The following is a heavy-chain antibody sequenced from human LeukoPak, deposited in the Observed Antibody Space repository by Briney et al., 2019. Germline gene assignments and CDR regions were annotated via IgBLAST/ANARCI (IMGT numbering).Heavy chain of an antibody. Sequence: ASVKVSCKASGYTFTSYDIIWVRQATGQGLEWMGWMNPNSGNTGYAQKFQGRVTITRNTSISTAYMELSSLRSEDTAVYYCARARVGATTRYYFDYWGQGTLVTVSS. CDR2: MNPNSGNT. J-gene: IGHJ4*02. V-gene: IGHV1-8*03. CDR3: ARARVGATTRYYFDY. CDR1: GYTFTSYD. D-gene: IGHD1-26*01.